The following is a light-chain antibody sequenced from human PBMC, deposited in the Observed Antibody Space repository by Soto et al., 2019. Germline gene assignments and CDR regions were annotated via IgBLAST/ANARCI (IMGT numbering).Light chain of an antibody. Sequence: DIQMTQSPSSLSASVGDRVTITCRASQGISNYLAWYQQKPGKAPQLLIYGATTLQSGVPSRFSGSGSGTDFTLTIASLQPEDVATYYRQKYDSDPLTFGGRTKFDIK. CDR2: GAT. V-gene: IGKV1-27*01. J-gene: IGKJ4*01. CDR3: QKYDSDPLT. CDR1: QGISNY.